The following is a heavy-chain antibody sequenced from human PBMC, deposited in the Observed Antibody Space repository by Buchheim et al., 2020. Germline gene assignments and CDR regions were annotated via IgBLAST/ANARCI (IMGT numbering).Heavy chain of an antibody. CDR2: IYHTGST. D-gene: IGHD2-2*01. J-gene: IGHJ5*01. Sequence: QVQLQESGPGLVKPSGTLSLTCAVSGGSITSSHWWTWVRQPPGKGLEWIGEIYHTGSTNYRPSLASRVTILVYRSKNQFSLTLRSVTAADTGFYYCARDPSSSATFDSWGQGTL. V-gene: IGHV4-4*02. CDR3: ARDPSSSATFDS. CDR1: GGSITSSHW.